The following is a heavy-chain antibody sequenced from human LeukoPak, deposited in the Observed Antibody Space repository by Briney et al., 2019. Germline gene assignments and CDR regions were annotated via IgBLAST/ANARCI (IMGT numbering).Heavy chain of an antibody. J-gene: IGHJ5*02. D-gene: IGHD5-18*01. V-gene: IGHV1-69*13. CDR1: GGTFSSYA. CDR3: ARDRSLRELWLRNWCDH. CDR2: IIPIFGTA. Sequence: SVKVSCKASGGTFSSYAISWVRQAPGQGLEWMGGIIPIFGTANYAQKFQGRVTITADESTSTAYMELSSLRSEDTAVYYCARDRSLRELWLRNWCDHWGQGTLVTVSS.